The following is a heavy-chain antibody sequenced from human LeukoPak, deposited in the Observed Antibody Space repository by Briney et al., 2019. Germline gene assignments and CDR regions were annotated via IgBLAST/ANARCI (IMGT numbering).Heavy chain of an antibody. V-gene: IGHV3-11*04. CDR3: ASVLY. CDR1: GGSISSSSYY. Sequence: LSLTCTVSGGSISSSSYYWGWIRQPPGKGLEWVSYISSSGSTIYYADSVKGRFTISRDNAKNSLYLQMNSLRAEDTAVYYCASVLYWGQGTLVTVSS. CDR2: ISSSGSTI. J-gene: IGHJ4*02. D-gene: IGHD2-15*01.